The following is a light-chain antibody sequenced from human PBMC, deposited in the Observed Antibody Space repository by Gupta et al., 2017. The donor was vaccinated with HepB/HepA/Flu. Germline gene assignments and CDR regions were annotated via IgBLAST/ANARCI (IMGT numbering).Light chain of an antibody. CDR3: QQYDYTIPLS. V-gene: IGKV3-20*01. Sequence: EIVLTQSLGTLSLSPGERATLSCRASQSFTRSYLAWYHQKPGQAPRLLIYCASSRATSIPHRMSGSDSGTDYSRPIIRLQPQDYSVYYCQQYDYTIPLSFGGGTKVEMK. CDR1: QSFTRSY. CDR2: CAS. J-gene: IGKJ4*01.